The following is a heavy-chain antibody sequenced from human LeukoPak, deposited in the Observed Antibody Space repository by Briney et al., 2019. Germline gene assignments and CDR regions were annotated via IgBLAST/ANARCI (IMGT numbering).Heavy chain of an antibody. CDR3: ATVSLSGSYYYFDY. J-gene: IGHJ4*02. D-gene: IGHD1-26*01. CDR1: GYTLTELS. CDR2: FDPEDGET. Sequence: ASVKVSCKVSGYTLTELSMHWVRQAPGKGLEWMGGFDPEDGETIYAQKFQGRVTMTEDTSTDTAYMELSSLRSEDTAVYYCATVSLSGSYYYFDYWGQGTLVTASS. V-gene: IGHV1-24*01.